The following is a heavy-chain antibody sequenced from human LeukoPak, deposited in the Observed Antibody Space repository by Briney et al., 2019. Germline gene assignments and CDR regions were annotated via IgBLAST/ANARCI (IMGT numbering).Heavy chain of an antibody. CDR2: IYYSGST. CDR3: ARYRNEALFAFDI. V-gene: IGHV4-39*01. Sequence: ESGPTLVNPSETLSLTCTVSGGSISSSSYYWAWIRQPPGKGLEWIGSIYYSGSTYYNPSLKSRVTISVDTSKNQFSLKLSSVTAADTAVYYCARYRNEALFAFDIWGQGTMVTVSS. D-gene: IGHD1-14*01. CDR1: GGSISSSSYY. J-gene: IGHJ3*02.